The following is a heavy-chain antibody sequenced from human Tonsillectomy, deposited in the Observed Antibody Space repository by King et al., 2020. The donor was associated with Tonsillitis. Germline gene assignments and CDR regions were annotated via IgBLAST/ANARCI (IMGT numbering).Heavy chain of an antibody. Sequence: VQLVESGGGLVQPGGSLRLSCAASGFTFSSYAMSWVRQAPGKGLEWVSVISGSGGSTYYADSVKGRFTISRDNSTNTLYLQMNSLRAEDTAVYYCAKDLSEDTAMAKRDVWGKGTTVTVSS. J-gene: IGHJ6*04. CDR2: ISGSGGST. CDR3: AKDLSEDTAMAKRDV. V-gene: IGHV3-23*04. CDR1: GFTFSSYA. D-gene: IGHD5-18*01.